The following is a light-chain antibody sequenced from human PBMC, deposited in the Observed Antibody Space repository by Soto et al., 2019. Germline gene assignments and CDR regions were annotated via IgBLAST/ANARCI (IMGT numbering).Light chain of an antibody. CDR3: QLLDSSSDHVV. CDR2: YDS. CDR1: NIGSKS. J-gene: IGLJ2*01. Sequence: SYELTQPPSVSVAPEKTARITCGGNNIGSKSVHWYQQKPGQAPVLVIYYDSDRPSGIPERFSGSNSGNTATLTISRVEAGDEADYYCQLLDSSSDHVVFGGGTELTVL. V-gene: IGLV3-21*04.